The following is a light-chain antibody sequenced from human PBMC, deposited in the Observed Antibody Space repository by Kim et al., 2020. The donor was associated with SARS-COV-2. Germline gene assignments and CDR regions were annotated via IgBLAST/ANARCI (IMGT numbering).Light chain of an antibody. V-gene: IGKV1-39*01. Sequence: DIQMTQSPSSLSASVGDRVTITCRASRSISSYLNWYQQKPGKAPKLLIYAASSLQSGVPSRFSGSGSGTDFTLTISSLQPEDFATYYCQQNYSTPRTFGGGTKVDIK. CDR2: AAS. CDR3: QQNYSTPRT. CDR1: RSISSY. J-gene: IGKJ4*01.